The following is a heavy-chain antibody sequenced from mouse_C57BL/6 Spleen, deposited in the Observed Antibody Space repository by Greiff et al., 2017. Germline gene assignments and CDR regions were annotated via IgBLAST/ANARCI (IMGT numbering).Heavy chain of an antibody. Sequence: QVTLKESGPGILQPSQTLSLTCSFSGFSLSTFGMGVGWIRQPSGKGLEWLAHIWWDDDKYYNPALKSRLTISKDTSKNQVFLKIANVDTADTATYYCARKGRIYDGYYVLMDYWGQGTSVTVSS. CDR2: IWWDDDK. CDR1: GFSLSTFGMG. D-gene: IGHD2-3*01. V-gene: IGHV8-8*01. CDR3: ARKGRIYDGYYVLMDY. J-gene: IGHJ4*01.